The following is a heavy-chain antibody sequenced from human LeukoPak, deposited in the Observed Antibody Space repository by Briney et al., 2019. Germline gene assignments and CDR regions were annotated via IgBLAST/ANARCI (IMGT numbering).Heavy chain of an antibody. CDR2: IWHSGTT. J-gene: IGHJ4*02. D-gene: IGHD3-22*01. Sequence: SETLSLTCTVSGGSIRSNYWSWIRQAPGKILEWIGYIWHSGTTTYNPSLESRVTISVDTSKNQFSLRLSSVTAADTAVYYCARVRSSAGPFDYWGQGTRVTVSS. CDR1: GGSIRSNY. CDR3: ARVRSSAGPFDY. V-gene: IGHV4-59*01.